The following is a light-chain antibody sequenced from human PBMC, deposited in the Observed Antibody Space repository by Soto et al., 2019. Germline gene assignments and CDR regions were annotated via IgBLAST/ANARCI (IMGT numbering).Light chain of an antibody. Sequence: EVGLTQSPGTVSLSTGERATLSCRASQSVSSSYLAWYQQKPGQAPRLLIYGASSRATGIPDRFSGSGSGTDFTLTISRLEPEDFAVYYCQQYGSSPRNTFGQRTRLEIK. J-gene: IGKJ5*01. CDR2: GAS. V-gene: IGKV3-20*01. CDR1: QSVSSSY. CDR3: QQYGSSPRNT.